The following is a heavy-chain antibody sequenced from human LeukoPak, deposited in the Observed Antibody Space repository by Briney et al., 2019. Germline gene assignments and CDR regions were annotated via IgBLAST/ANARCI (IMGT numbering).Heavy chain of an antibody. Sequence: PSETLSLTCTVSGGSISSYYWSWIRQPAGKGLVWIGRIYTSGSTNYNPSLKSRVTISVDKSKNQFSLKLSSVTAADTAVYYCAREDSSGYHMPLDYWGQGTLVTVSS. D-gene: IGHD3-22*01. CDR2: IYTSGST. CDR1: GGSISSYY. CDR3: AREDSSGYHMPLDY. V-gene: IGHV4-4*07. J-gene: IGHJ4*02.